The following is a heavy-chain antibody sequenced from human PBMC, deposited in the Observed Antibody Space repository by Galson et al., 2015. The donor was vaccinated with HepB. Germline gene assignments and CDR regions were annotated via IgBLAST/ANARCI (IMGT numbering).Heavy chain of an antibody. CDR1: GFTVSSYS. CDR3: ARKRRDGYNYDAFDI. V-gene: IGHV3-21*01. CDR2: ISSSSSYI. J-gene: IGHJ3*02. Sequence: SLRLSCAASGFTVSSYSMNWVRQAPGKGLEWVSSISSSSSYIYYADSVKGRFTISRDNAKNSLYLQMNSLRAEDTAVYYCARKRRDGYNYDAFDIWGQGTMVTVSS. D-gene: IGHD5-24*01.